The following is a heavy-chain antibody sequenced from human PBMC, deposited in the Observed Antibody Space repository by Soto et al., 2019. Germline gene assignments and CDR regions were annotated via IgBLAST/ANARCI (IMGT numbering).Heavy chain of an antibody. CDR3: ARDHTYYYDSSGYYSYYFDY. J-gene: IGHJ4*02. CDR1: GGTFSSYA. D-gene: IGHD3-22*01. Sequence: ASVKVSCKASGGTFSSYAISWVRQAPGQGLEWMGGIIPIFGTANYAQKFQGRVTITADESTSTAYMELSSLRSEDTAVYYCARDHTYYYDSSGYYSYYFDYWGQGTLVTVS. V-gene: IGHV1-69*13. CDR2: IIPIFGTA.